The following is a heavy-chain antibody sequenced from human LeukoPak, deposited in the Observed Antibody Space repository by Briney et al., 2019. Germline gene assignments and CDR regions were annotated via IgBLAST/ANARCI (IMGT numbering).Heavy chain of an antibody. V-gene: IGHV1-18*01. CDR2: ISAYSGHT. CDR1: GDTFTTYG. CDR3: ARDYCSSTSCSNWFDP. D-gene: IGHD2-2*01. Sequence: ASVKVSCKASGDTFTTYGISWVRQAPGQGLEWMGWISAYSGHTNYAQNLQGRVTMTTDTSTSTAYMELRSLRSEDTAVYYCARDYCSSTSCSNWFDPWGQGTLVTVS. J-gene: IGHJ5*02.